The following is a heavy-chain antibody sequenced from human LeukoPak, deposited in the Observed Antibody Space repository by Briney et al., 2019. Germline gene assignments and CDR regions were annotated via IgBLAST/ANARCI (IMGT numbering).Heavy chain of an antibody. D-gene: IGHD3-10*01. CDR2: INAGNGNA. J-gene: IGHJ6*02. Sequence: ASVKVSCKASGYTFTSYAMNWVRQAPGQRLEWMGWINAGNGNAKYSQKFQGRVTITRDTSASTAYMELSSLRSEDTAVYYCARDLPWYYGSGSYYGMDVWGQGTTVTVSS. CDR1: GYTFTSYA. V-gene: IGHV1-3*01. CDR3: ARDLPWYYGSGSYYGMDV.